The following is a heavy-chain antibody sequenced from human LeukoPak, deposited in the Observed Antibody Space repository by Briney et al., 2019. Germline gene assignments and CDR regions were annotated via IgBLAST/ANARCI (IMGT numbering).Heavy chain of an antibody. D-gene: IGHD3-16*01. CDR3: AAGLSNHPGEGYYFDY. Sequence: SVKVSCKASGGTFSSYAISWVRQAPGQGLEWMGRIIPIFGTANYAQKFQGRVTITTDESTSTAYMELSSLRSEDTAVYYCAAGLSNHPGEGYYFDYWGQGTLVTVSS. CDR1: GGTFSSYA. J-gene: IGHJ4*02. V-gene: IGHV1-69*05. CDR2: IIPIFGTA.